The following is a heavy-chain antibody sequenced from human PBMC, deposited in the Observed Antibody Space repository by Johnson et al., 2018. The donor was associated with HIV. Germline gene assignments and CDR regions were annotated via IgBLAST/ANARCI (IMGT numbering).Heavy chain of an antibody. V-gene: IGHV3-52*01. CDR1: GFSFDGYA. CDR3: AREATDAYVGLVGATTLGIQPAAFDI. Sequence: VQLVESGGVAVQPGGSLRLSCAASGFSFDGYAMHWVRQAPGKGLEWVADIQCDGSEKYYVDSVKGLLTISRDNAKNSLYLQVNSLRALDTAVYYCAREATDAYVGLVGATTLGIQPAAFDIWGQGTMVTVSS. J-gene: IGHJ3*02. D-gene: IGHD1-26*01. CDR2: IQCDGSEK.